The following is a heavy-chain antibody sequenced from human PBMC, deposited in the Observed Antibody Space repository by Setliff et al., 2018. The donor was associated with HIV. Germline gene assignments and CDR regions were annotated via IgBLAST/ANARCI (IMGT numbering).Heavy chain of an antibody. D-gene: IGHD3-10*01. J-gene: IGHJ6*03. CDR1: GGSISNYY. V-gene: IGHV4-59*01. Sequence: TLSLTCSISGGSISNYYWVWIRQSPGKGLEWIGHIHYGGGTYYNPSLESRVSISRDTSKNQFSLNLRDVTAGDTALYYCARAVIRREDRGMWTKLWSAPNHMDVWGKGITVTVSS. CDR2: IHYGGGT. CDR3: ARAVIRREDRGMWTKLWSAPNHMDV.